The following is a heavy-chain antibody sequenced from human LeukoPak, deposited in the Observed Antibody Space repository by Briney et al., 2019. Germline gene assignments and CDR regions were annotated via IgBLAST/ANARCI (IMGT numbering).Heavy chain of an antibody. D-gene: IGHD3-22*01. CDR2: ITSSGDTT. CDR3: AKDQGYYYDRSVSYYFDY. Sequence: GGSLRLSCAASGFTFGSYAMSWVRQAPDMGLEWVSAITSSGDTTYYADSVKGRFTISRDNSKNTLYPQMKSLRAEDTAVYYCAKDQGYYYDRSVSYYFDYWGQGTLVTVSS. J-gene: IGHJ4*02. CDR1: GFTFGSYA. V-gene: IGHV3-23*01.